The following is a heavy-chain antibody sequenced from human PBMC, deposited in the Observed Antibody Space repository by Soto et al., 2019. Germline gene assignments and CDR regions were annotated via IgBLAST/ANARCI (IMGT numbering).Heavy chain of an antibody. D-gene: IGHD3-9*01. CDR1: GGSVSSGSYY. J-gene: IGHJ5*02. CDR2: IYYSGST. CDR3: ARLDSLIDP. V-gene: IGHV4-61*01. Sequence: QVQLQESGPGLVKPSETLSLTCTVSGGSVSSGSYYWSWIRQPPGKGLEWIGYIYYSGSTNYNPSHKSRVTISVDTSKNQFSLKLSSVTAADTAVYYCARLDSLIDPWGQGTLVTVSS.